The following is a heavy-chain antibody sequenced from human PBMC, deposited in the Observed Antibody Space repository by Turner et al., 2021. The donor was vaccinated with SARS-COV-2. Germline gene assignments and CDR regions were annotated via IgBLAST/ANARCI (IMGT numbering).Heavy chain of an antibody. CDR1: GGSISSSSYY. CDR3: VRLPDYDILTK. V-gene: IGHV4-39*01. Sequence: QLQLQESGPGLVKPSETLSLTCTVSGGSISSSSYYWGWIRQPPGKGLEWIGSIYYSGSTYYNPSLKSRVTISVDTSKNQFSLKLSSVTAADTAVYYCVRLPDYDILTKWGQGTLVTVSS. CDR2: IYYSGST. D-gene: IGHD3-9*01. J-gene: IGHJ4*02.